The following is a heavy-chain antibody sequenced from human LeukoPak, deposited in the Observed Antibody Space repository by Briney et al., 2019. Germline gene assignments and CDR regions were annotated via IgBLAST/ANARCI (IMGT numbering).Heavy chain of an antibody. CDR2: INPDSGVT. V-gene: IGHV1-2*02. CDR1: RHTFTVYH. Sequence: ASVKVSCKASRHTFTVYHVHWVRQAPGQGLEWMGWINPDSGVTNYAQNLQAGVTMTRDTSISTVFLDLSSLRSDDTAVYYCALVTSGNWWFDPWGQGTLVTVSS. J-gene: IGHJ5*02. D-gene: IGHD2-21*02. CDR3: ALVTSGNWWFDP.